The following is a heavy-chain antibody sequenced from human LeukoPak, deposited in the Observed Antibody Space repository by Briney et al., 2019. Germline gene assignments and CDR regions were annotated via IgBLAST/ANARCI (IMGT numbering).Heavy chain of an antibody. CDR3: ARADCGGDCYPGYDAFDI. Sequence: GGSLRLSCAASGFTFSSYGMHWVRQAPGKGLEWVAVIWYDGGNKYYADPVKGRFTISRDNSKNTLYLQMNSLRAEDTAVYYCARADCGGDCYPGYDAFDIWGQGTLVTVSS. V-gene: IGHV3-33*01. D-gene: IGHD2-21*02. CDR2: IWYDGGNK. CDR1: GFTFSSYG. J-gene: IGHJ3*02.